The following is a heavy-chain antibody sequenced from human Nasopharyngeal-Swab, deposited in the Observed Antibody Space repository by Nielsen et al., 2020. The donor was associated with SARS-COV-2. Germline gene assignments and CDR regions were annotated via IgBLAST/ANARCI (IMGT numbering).Heavy chain of an antibody. CDR3: ARGDDFISADY. CDR2: ISSSSYT. D-gene: IGHD3-3*01. J-gene: IGHJ4*02. Sequence: WIRQPPGKGLEWVSYISSSSYTNYADSVKGRFTISRDNAKNSLYLQMNSLRAEDTAVYYCARGDDFISADYWGQGTLVTVSS. V-gene: IGHV3-11*06.